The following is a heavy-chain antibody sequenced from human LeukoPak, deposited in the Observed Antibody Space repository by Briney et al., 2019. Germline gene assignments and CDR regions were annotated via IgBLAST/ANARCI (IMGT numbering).Heavy chain of an antibody. CDR3: AGQRARFGEWAFDD. J-gene: IGHJ4*02. CDR2: INDGGHT. V-gene: IGHV4-39*01. CDR1: GGSIRITKFC. Sequence: SETLSLTCTVSGGSIRITKFCWAWIRQSPGTGLEWLGSINDGGHTYYNPSLQSRVTISVDTSKNRFSLRLSSVTAADTAVYYCAGQRARFGEWAFDDWGQGTLVTVSS. D-gene: IGHD3-10*01.